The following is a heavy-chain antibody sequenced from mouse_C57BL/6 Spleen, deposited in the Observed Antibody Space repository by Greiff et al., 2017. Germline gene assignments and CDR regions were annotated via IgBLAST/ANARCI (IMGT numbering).Heavy chain of an antibody. CDR2: IHPNSGST. Sequence: QVQLQQPGAELVKPGASVKLSCKASGYTFTSYWMHWVKQRPGQGLEWIGMIHPNSGSTNYNVKFKSKATLTVDKSSSTAYMQLSSLTSEDSAVYYCARWSMVTTYAMDYWGQGTSVTVSS. CDR3: ARWSMVTTYAMDY. J-gene: IGHJ4*01. CDR1: GYTFTSYW. V-gene: IGHV1-64*01. D-gene: IGHD2-2*01.